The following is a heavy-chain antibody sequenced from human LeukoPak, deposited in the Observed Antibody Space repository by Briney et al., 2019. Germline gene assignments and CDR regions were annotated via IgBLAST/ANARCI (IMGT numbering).Heavy chain of an antibody. V-gene: IGHV4-39*01. J-gene: IGHJ4*02. CDR1: GRSISSSCYF. Sequence: SETLSLTYSVSGRSISSSCYFWVGLRPPTGKGLEWFGSIFYSGSTYSNASLETRVTISVHTSKSVFSLTLSSATAAHAAAYYGARDGYTYGSFDYWGEG. D-gene: IGHD5-18*01. CDR2: IFYSGST. CDR3: ARDGYTYGSFDY.